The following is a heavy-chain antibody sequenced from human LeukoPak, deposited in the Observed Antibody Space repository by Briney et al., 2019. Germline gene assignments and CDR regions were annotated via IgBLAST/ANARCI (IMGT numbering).Heavy chain of an antibody. J-gene: IGHJ4*02. V-gene: IGHV3-30*02. CDR2: IRYDGSNK. CDR3: ARGPYYYGSGSYYGVRIFDY. D-gene: IGHD3-10*01. CDR1: GFTFSSYG. Sequence: GGSLRLSCAASGFTFSSYGMHWVRQAPGKGLEWVAFIRYDGSNKYYADSVKGRFTISRDNSKNTLYLQMNSLRAEDTAVYYCARGPYYYGSGSYYGVRIFDYWGQGTLVTVSS.